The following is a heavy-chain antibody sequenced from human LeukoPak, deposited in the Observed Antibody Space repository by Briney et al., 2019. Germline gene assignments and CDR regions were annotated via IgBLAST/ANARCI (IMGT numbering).Heavy chain of an antibody. D-gene: IGHD6-6*01. Sequence: PGGSLRLSCAASGFTFSSYWMDWVRQAPGKGLVWVSRIKTDGSSTSYADSVKGRFTISRDNAKNTLYMQMNSLRAEDTAVYYCARDVHNWYFDLWGRGTLVTVSS. V-gene: IGHV3-74*01. CDR3: ARDVHNWYFDL. J-gene: IGHJ2*01. CDR1: GFTFSSYW. CDR2: IKTDGSST.